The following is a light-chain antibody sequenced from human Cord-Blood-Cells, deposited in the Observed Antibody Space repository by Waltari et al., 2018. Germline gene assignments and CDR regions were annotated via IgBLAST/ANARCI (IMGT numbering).Light chain of an antibody. CDR3: CSYAGSSTV. J-gene: IGLJ3*02. Sequence: QSALTQPASVSGSPGQSITISCTGTSSDVGSYYLVYWYQQHPGKAPKLMIYEGSKRPSGVSNRFAGSKSGNTASLTISGLQAEDEADYYCCSYAGSSTVFGGGTKLTVL. V-gene: IGLV2-23*01. CDR1: SSDVGSYYL. CDR2: EGS.